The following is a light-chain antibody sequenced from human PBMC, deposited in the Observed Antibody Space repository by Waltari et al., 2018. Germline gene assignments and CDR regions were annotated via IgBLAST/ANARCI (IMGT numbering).Light chain of an antibody. CDR1: ETVGRY. J-gene: IGKJ1*01. Sequence: EIVLTQSPGTLSLSAGDRATLSCRASETVGRYLVWYQQKPGQAPRLLIYDASSMATGIPDRFSGSGSGTDFSLTISRLEPEDFAVYYCQHYVRLPVTFGQGTKVEIK. CDR2: DAS. V-gene: IGKV3-20*01. CDR3: QHYVRLPVT.